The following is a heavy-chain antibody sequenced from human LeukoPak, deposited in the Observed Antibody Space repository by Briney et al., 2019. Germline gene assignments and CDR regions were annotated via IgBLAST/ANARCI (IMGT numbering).Heavy chain of an antibody. CDR3: ARSPMGIYTFDV. V-gene: IGHV3-30*04. CDR1: GFSFGNYV. CDR2: ISSDGSSE. J-gene: IGHJ6*02. D-gene: IGHD2/OR15-2a*01. Sequence: GGSLRLSCAASGFSFGNYVMHWVRQAPGKGLEWVAVISSDGSSEFYADPVKGRFTISRDNFESTLHLRMDRLRVDDTAVFYCARSPMGIYTFDVWGQGTTVTVPS.